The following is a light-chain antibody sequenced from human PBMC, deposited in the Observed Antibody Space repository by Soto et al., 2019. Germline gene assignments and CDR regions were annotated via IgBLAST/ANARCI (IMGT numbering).Light chain of an antibody. J-gene: IGLJ2*01. CDR2: QVT. Sequence: QSVLTQPASVSGSLGQSITISCTGTTRDIAGYNYISWYQQLPGKAPKLMIYQVTIRPSGISNRFSGSKSGNTASLTISGLQAEDEADYYCSSFSISRNTVIFGGGTKVTVL. CDR1: TRDIAGYNY. V-gene: IGLV2-14*01. CDR3: SSFSISRNTVI.